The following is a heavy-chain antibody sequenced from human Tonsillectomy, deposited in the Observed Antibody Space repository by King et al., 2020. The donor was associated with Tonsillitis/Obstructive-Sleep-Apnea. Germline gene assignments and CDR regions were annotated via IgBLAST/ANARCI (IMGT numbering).Heavy chain of an antibody. CDR1: GVSISSRDYY. Sequence: LQLQESGPGLVKPSETLSLTCTVSGVSISSRDYYWGWVRQSPGKGLEWIGSIYYSGTTYYNPSLESRVTMSVDTSKNQFSLRLTSVTAADTAVFYCVGKGGGARHNYYYYMDVWGKGTTVTVSS. CDR3: VGKGGGARHNYYYYMDV. CDR2: IYYSGTT. J-gene: IGHJ6*03. V-gene: IGHV4-39*01. D-gene: IGHD3-16*01.